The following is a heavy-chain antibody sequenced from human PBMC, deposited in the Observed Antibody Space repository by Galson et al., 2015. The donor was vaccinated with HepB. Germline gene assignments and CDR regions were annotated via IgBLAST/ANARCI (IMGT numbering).Heavy chain of an antibody. Sequence: SGYTFTSYNIPCVRQAPGQGLEWMGVINPRVGSITYAQNFQGRITMTRDTSTGTVYMELSSLTSEDTAVYYCARSASASAFDVWGQGTMVTVSS. D-gene: IGHD1-26*01. CDR1: GYTFTSYN. CDR2: INPRVGSI. J-gene: IGHJ3*01. V-gene: IGHV1-46*03. CDR3: ARSASASAFDV.